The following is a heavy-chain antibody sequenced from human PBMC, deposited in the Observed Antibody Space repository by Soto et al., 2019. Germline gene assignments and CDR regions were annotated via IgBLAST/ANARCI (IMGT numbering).Heavy chain of an antibody. V-gene: IGHV3-23*01. D-gene: IGHD6-19*01. CDR2: ISGSGGTT. CDR3: AKVAGIARPGNHLAY. J-gene: IGHJ4*02. CDR1: GFTFTSYA. Sequence: EVELLESGGGLVKPGGSLRLSCAASGFTFTSYAMSWVRQAPGKGREWVSGISGSGGTTDYADSVKGRFTISRDNSKNTLYLQMNSLRVEDTAVYYCAKVAGIARPGNHLAYWGQGTLVPVSS.